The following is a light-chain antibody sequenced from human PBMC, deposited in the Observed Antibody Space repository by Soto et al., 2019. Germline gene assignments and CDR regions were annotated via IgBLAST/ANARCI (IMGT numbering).Light chain of an antibody. J-gene: IGKJ2*01. CDR3: QQYGSLPYI. CDR2: AAS. Sequence: DIQMTQSPSSLSASVGDRVTITCQASQDISNHLNWYQLQPGEAPKLLIYAASNLETGVPSRFIGGGSGTDFTFTISSLQPEDIAIYYCQQYGSLPYIFGQGTKLEIK. CDR1: QDISNH. V-gene: IGKV1-33*01.